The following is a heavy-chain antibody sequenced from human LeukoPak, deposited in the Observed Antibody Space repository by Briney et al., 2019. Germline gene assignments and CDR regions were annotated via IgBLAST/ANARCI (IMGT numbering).Heavy chain of an antibody. CDR3: ARGIVGAELDY. D-gene: IGHD1-26*01. Sequence: SETLSPTCTVSGGSISSYYWSWIRQPPGKGLEWIGYIYYSGSTNYNPSLKSRVTISVDTSKNQFSLKLSSVTAADTAVYYCARGIVGAELDYWGQGTLVTVSS. CDR1: GGSISSYY. CDR2: IYYSGST. J-gene: IGHJ4*02. V-gene: IGHV4-59*01.